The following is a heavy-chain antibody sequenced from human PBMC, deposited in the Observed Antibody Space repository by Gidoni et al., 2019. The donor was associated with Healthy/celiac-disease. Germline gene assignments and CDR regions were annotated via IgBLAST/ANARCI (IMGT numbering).Heavy chain of an antibody. J-gene: IGHJ5*02. Sequence: QVQLVESGGGVVQPGRSLRLSCAASGFTFSSSGMHWVRQAPGKGLEWVAVRSYDGSNKYYADSVKGRFTSSRDNSKNTLYLQMNSLRAEDTAVYYCAKDGRDCSGGSCYSGWFDPWGQGTLGTVSS. CDR2: RSYDGSNK. CDR1: GFTFSSSG. V-gene: IGHV3-30*18. CDR3: AKDGRDCSGGSCYSGWFDP. D-gene: IGHD2-15*01.